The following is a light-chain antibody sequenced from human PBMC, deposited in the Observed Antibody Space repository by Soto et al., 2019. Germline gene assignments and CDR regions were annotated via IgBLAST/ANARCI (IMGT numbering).Light chain of an antibody. V-gene: IGLV2-14*01. Sequence: QPVLTQPASVSGSPGQSITISCTGTSSDVGGYAYVSWYQQYPGKAPKLVISEVSNRPSGVSHRFSGSRSGNTASLTISGLQAEDEADYYCSSYTSKITPVFGGGTKLTVL. CDR1: SSDVGGYAY. CDR3: SSYTSKITPV. CDR2: EVS. J-gene: IGLJ2*01.